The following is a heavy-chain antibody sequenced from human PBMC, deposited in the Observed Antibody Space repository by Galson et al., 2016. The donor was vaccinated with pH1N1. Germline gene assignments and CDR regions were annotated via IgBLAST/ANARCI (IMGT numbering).Heavy chain of an antibody. V-gene: IGHV1-18*01. J-gene: IGHJ4*02. Sequence: SVKVSCKASGYTFTSYGISWVRQAPGQGLEWMGWISGYNGNTNYAQKVQGRVTMTTDTSTSTTYMELRSLRSDDTAVYYCAREGYCSGGSCHSGASGYWGQGTLVTVSS. CDR3: AREGYCSGGSCHSGASGY. D-gene: IGHD2-15*01. CDR2: ISGYNGNT. CDR1: GYTFTSYG.